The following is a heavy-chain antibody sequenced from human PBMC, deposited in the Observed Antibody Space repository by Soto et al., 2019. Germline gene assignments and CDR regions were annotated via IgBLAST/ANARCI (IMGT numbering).Heavy chain of an antibody. CDR2: IIPIFGTA. CDR3: ARDIAAIYSGYDPDWFDP. Sequence: SVKVSCKASGGTFSSYAISWVRQAPGQGLEWMGGIIPIFGTANYAQKFQGRVTITADESTSTAYMELSSLRSEDTAVYYCARDIAAIYSGYDPDWFDPWGQGTLVTVS. D-gene: IGHD5-12*01. J-gene: IGHJ5*02. V-gene: IGHV1-69*13. CDR1: GGTFSSYA.